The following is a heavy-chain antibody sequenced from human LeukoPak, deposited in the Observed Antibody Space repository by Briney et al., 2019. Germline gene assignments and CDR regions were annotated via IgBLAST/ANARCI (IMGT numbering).Heavy chain of an antibody. V-gene: IGHV1-69*05. J-gene: IGHJ4*02. CDR1: GGTFSSYA. D-gene: IGHD2-2*01. CDR3: ARGGRQDIVVAPSSPTIDY. Sequence: SVKVSCKASGGTFSSYAISWVRQAPGQGLEWMGGIIPIFGTANYAQKFQGRVTMTRDTSTSTVYMELSSLRSEDTAVYYCARGGRQDIVVAPSSPTIDYWGQGTLVTVSS. CDR2: IIPIFGTA.